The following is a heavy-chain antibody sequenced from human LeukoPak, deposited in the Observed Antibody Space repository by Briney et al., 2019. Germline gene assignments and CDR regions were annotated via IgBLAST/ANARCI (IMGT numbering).Heavy chain of an antibody. D-gene: IGHD6-19*01. Sequence: PSETLSLTCTVSGGSISSSSYYWGWIHQPPGKGLEWIGSIYYSGSTYYNPSLKSRVTISVDTSKNQFSLKLSSVTAADTAVYYCARRSAVAGTGWFDPWGQGTLVTVSS. CDR1: GGSISSSSYY. J-gene: IGHJ5*02. CDR2: IYYSGST. V-gene: IGHV4-39*01. CDR3: ARRSAVAGTGWFDP.